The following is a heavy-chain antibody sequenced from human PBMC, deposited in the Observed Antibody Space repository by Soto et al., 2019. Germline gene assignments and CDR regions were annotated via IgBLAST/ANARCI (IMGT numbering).Heavy chain of an antibody. V-gene: IGHV1-3*01. CDR3: ARDKNQLPYNWFDP. J-gene: IGHJ5*02. CDR1: GYTFTSYA. CDR2: INAGNGNT. D-gene: IGHD2-2*01. Sequence: ASVKVSCKASGYTFTSYAMHWVRQAPGQRLEWMGWINAGNGNTKYSQKFQGRVTITRDTSASTAYMELSSLRSEDTVVYYCARDKNQLPYNWFDPWGQGTLVTVSS.